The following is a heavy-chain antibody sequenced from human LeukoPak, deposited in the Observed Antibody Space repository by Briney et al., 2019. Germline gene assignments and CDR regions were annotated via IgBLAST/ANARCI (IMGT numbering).Heavy chain of an antibody. CDR3: ARGGIAARPASFDY. Sequence: GGSLRLSCAASGFTFSSYAMHWVRQAPGEGLEYVSAISSNGGSTYYANSVKGRFTISRDNSKNTLYLQMGSLRAEDMAVYYCARGGIAARPASFDYWGQGTLVTVSS. V-gene: IGHV3-64*01. CDR2: ISSNGGST. CDR1: GFTFSSYA. J-gene: IGHJ4*02. D-gene: IGHD6-6*01.